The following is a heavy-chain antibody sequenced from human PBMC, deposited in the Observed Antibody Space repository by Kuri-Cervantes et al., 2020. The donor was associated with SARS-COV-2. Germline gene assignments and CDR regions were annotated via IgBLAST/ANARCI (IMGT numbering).Heavy chain of an antibody. CDR2: IFSNDEK. CDR3: ARIRYGDGYNNPRIFDY. Sequence: GPTLVKPTQTLTLTCTVSGFSLSNARMGVSWIRQPPGKALEWLAHIFSNDEKSYSTSLKSRLTISKDTSKSQVVLTMTNMDPVDTATYYCARIRYGDGYNNPRIFDYWGQGTLVTVSS. D-gene: IGHD5-24*01. J-gene: IGHJ4*02. V-gene: IGHV2-26*01. CDR1: GFSLSNARMG.